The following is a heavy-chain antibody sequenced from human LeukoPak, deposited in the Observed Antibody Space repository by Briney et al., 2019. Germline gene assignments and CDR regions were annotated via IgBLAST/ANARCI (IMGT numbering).Heavy chain of an antibody. V-gene: IGHV1-69*13. J-gene: IGHJ4*02. Sequence: ASVKVSCKASGGTFSSYAISRVRQAPGQGLEWMGGIIPILGTANYAQKFQGRVTITADESTSTAYMELSSLRSEDTAVYYCARIGNGDYAGGDYWGQGTLVTVSS. CDR3: ARIGNGDYAGGDY. CDR2: IIPILGTA. CDR1: GGTFSSYA. D-gene: IGHD4-17*01.